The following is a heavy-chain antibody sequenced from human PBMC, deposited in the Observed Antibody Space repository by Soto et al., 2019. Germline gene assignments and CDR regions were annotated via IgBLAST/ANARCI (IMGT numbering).Heavy chain of an antibody. D-gene: IGHD3-10*01. CDR3: AKVSRKGSAIDFDY. CDR1: GSTFSNYD. V-gene: IGHV1-8*01. Sequence: QVQLVQSGAELKKPGASVKVSCKASGSTFSNYDMNWVRQATGQGPEWIGWVNPNTGDTGYAQKFQGRVTLTTDISTTTAYMELTSLRSEDTAIYYCAKVSRKGSAIDFDYWGQGTLITVSS. J-gene: IGHJ4*02. CDR2: VNPNTGDT.